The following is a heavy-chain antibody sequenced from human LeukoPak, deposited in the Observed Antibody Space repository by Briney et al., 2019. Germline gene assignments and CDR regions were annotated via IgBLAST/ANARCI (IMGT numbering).Heavy chain of an antibody. Sequence: GASVKVSCKASGYTFTSYDIKWVRQATGQGLEWMGWMNPNSGNTGYAQKFQGRVTSTRNTCKSTAYMELGSLRSDDTALDYFSMLAVTTGPNLGQGTMVSV. CDR3: SMLAVTTGPN. J-gene: IGHJ4*02. CDR1: GYTFTSYD. D-gene: IGHD6-19*01. V-gene: IGHV1-8*01. CDR2: MNPNSGNT.